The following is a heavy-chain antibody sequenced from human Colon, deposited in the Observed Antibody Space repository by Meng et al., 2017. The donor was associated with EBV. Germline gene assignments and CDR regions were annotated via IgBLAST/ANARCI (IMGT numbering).Heavy chain of an antibody. J-gene: IGHJ5*01. CDR3: SRDLVGSDDS. D-gene: IGHD2-8*02. V-gene: IGHV3-74*01. Sequence: GQLGEAGGAVVQPGGSLRLSCVGSGYTFSQYWMHWVRQAPGMGLEWVSRLNEDGATTTYADSVRGRFTISRDNAKNTLYLQMNSLRAEDTAVYYCSRDLVGSDDSWGQGTLVTVSS. CDR1: GYTFSQYW. CDR2: LNEDGATT.